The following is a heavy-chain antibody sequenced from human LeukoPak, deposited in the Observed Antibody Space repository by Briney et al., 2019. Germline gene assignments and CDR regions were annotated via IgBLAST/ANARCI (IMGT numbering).Heavy chain of an antibody. CDR2: IHSSGST. Sequence: SETLSLTCSVSGVSINTYYWSCIRQPAGKGLEWIGRIHSSGSTHYNPSLKSRVTISVDTSKNQFSLNLRSVTAADTAVYYCARSERYNSGWYFYFDYWGQGTLVTVSS. D-gene: IGHD6-19*01. J-gene: IGHJ4*02. V-gene: IGHV4-4*07. CDR3: ARSERYNSGWYFYFDY. CDR1: GVSINTYY.